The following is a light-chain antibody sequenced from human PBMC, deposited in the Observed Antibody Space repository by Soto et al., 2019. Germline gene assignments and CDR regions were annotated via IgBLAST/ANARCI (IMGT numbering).Light chain of an antibody. CDR2: SNN. CDR3: FSSSTKISRHV. J-gene: IGLJ1*01. Sequence: QSVLTQPPSVSGTRGQRVTISCSGSSSNIGSNTANWYQHLPGTAPKVLIYSNNRRPSGVPDRFSGSKSGTSASLAISGLQSEDEADYYCFSSSTKISRHVLGTGTKVTVL. CDR1: SSNIGSNT. V-gene: IGLV1-44*01.